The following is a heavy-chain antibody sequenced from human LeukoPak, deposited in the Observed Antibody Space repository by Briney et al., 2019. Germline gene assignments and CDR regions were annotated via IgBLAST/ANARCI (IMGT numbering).Heavy chain of an antibody. D-gene: IGHD3-9*01. Sequence: GGSLRLSCAASGFNFSPYSMNWVRQAPGKGLEWLSYISDKNDAIYYADSVKGRFTISRENAKNSLSLHMNSLRDEDTAVYYCAGDKPAGYCVDYWGQGTLVTVSS. CDR1: GFNFSPYS. CDR3: AGDKPAGYCVDY. V-gene: IGHV3-48*02. J-gene: IGHJ4*02. CDR2: ISDKNDAI.